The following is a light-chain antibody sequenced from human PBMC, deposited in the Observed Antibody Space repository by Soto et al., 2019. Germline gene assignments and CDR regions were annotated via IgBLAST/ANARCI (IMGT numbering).Light chain of an antibody. V-gene: IGLV1-51*02. CDR3: GTWDSSLSIFV. J-gene: IGLJ1*01. Sequence: VLTQPLSVTAAPGQKFTTSCSGGSSNIGKYYVSWHQQLPGTAPKLLIYENDKRPSGVHDRFSGSKSGTSATLGFTGLQTGDEADYYCGTWDSSLSIFVFGTGTKVNVL. CDR2: END. CDR1: SSNIGKYY.